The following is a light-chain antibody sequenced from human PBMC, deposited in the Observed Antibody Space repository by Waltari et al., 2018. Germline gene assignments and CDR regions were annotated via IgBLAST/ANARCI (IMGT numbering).Light chain of an antibody. CDR1: QSLVHSDGNTY. V-gene: IGKV2-30*02. Sequence: DVVMTQSPLSLPVTLGQPASISCRSSQSLVHSDGNTYLNWLVQRPGQSPMRLIYKVSRRDAGVPDRFSGSGSGTDFTLKISAVEAEDFGIYYCMQGTHWPPITFGQGTRLEIK. J-gene: IGKJ5*01. CDR2: KVS. CDR3: MQGTHWPPIT.